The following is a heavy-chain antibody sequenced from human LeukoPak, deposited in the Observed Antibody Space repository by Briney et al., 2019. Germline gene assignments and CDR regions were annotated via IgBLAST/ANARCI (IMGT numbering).Heavy chain of an antibody. CDR3: AHNCRGGSYYFDY. CDR2: ISTSGST. Sequence: TSETLSLTFTVSGRSITSNSYYWSWIRQPPGKGLEWIGHISTSGSTNYNPSLKSRVTMSVDTSKNHPSLNLTSVTAADTAVYYCAHNCRGGSYYFDYWGQGILVTVSS. D-gene: IGHD1-20*01. V-gene: IGHV4-61*09. CDR1: GRSITSNSYY. J-gene: IGHJ4*02.